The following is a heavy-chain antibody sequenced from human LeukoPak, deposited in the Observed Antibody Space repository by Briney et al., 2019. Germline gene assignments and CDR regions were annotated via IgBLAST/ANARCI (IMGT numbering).Heavy chain of an antibody. CDR1: GFTFSSYA. J-gene: IGHJ4*02. D-gene: IGHD4-23*01. CDR2: ISYDGSNK. CDR3: ARDRVGTLY. Sequence: RRSLRPSCAASGFTFSSYAMHCVRQAPSKWLEWVAVISYDGSNKFYADSVKGRFTLSRDNSKNTLYLQMNSLRAEDTAVYYCARDRVGTLYWGQGTLVTVSS. V-gene: IGHV3-30-3*01.